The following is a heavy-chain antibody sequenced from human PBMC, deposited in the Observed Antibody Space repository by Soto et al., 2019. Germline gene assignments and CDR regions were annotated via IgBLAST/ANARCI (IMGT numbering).Heavy chain of an antibody. V-gene: IGHV6-1*01. CDR3: ARGGGHCSGGSCYSHYYYAKDV. J-gene: IGHJ6*02. CDR2: TYYRSKWYN. CDR1: GDSVSSNSAA. Sequence: SQTLSLTCAISGDSVSSNSAAWNLIRQSPSRGLEWLGRTYYRSKWYNDYAASVKSRITINPDTSKNQFSLHVNSVTPEDTAVYYCARGGGHCSGGSCYSHYYYAKDVWGQGTPVTVSS. D-gene: IGHD2-15*01.